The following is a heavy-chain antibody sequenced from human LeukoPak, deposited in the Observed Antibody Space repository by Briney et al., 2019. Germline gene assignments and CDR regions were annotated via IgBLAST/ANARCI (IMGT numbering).Heavy chain of an antibody. CDR3: ARDRPLVYDSSGYYGY. J-gene: IGHJ4*02. CDR1: GFTFSSYS. D-gene: IGHD3-22*01. V-gene: IGHV3-48*01. Sequence: GGSLRLSCAASGFTFSSYSMNWVRQAPGKGLEWVSYISSSSSTIYYADSVKGRFTISRDNAKNSLYLQMNSLRAEDTAVYYCARDRPLVYDSSGYYGYWGQGTLVTVSS. CDR2: ISSSSSTI.